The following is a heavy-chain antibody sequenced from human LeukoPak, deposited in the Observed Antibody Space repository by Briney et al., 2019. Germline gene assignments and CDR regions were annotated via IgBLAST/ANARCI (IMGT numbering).Heavy chain of an antibody. J-gene: IGHJ4*02. CDR2: INPDSGGT. Sequence: ASVKVSCKASAYTFTGYYMHWVRQAPGQGLEWMGWINPDSGGTNYAQKFQGRVTMTRDTPISTAYMEVSRLRSDDTAVYYCAREGSGWYGNFDYWGQGTLVTVSS. CDR1: AYTFTGYY. CDR3: AREGSGWYGNFDY. V-gene: IGHV1-2*02. D-gene: IGHD6-19*01.